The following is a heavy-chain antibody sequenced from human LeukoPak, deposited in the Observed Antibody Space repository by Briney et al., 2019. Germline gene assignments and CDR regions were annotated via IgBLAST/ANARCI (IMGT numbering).Heavy chain of an antibody. V-gene: IGHV3-48*01. CDR1: GFTFSRFW. D-gene: IGHD3-9*01. CDR2: ITIDLTII. CDR3: VRDKDWAFDY. Sequence: GGSLRLSCAASGFTFSRFWMNWVRQAPGKGLEWISHITIDLTIIDYADSVKGRFTISRDKAKNSLYLQMNSLRAEDTAVYYCVRDKDWAFDYWGQGTLITVSS. J-gene: IGHJ4*02.